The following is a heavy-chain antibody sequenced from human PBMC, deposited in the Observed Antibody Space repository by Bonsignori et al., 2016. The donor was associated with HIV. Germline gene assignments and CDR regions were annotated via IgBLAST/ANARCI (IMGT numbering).Heavy chain of an antibody. J-gene: IGHJ5*02. CDR2: FDPEDDGT. Sequence: VQLVQSGAEVKKPGASVRVSCKVSGYRLTEVTIHWVRQVPGQGLEWMGGFDPEDDGTIFAQKFQGRVSVTEDTSRDTSFMELSSLRSEDTAIYYCAIMKASLVGTNYWFDPWGQG. D-gene: IGHD1-26*01. CDR1: GYRLTEVT. V-gene: IGHV1-24*01. CDR3: AIMKASLVGTNYWFDP.